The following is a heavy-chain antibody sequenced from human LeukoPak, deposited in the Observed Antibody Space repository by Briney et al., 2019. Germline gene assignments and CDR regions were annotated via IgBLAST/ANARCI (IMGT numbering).Heavy chain of an antibody. CDR3: ARGHYDVLAASYKWTPDY. D-gene: IGHD3-9*01. Sequence: LTLSCAASGYTFNSFNMRWLRQAQGKGLEWVSSITSGGDYIYYADSVKGRFTPSRDNAKHSLYLQLNSLRVEDTAVYYCARGHYDVLAASYKWTPDYWGQGTLVTVSS. CDR2: ITSGGDYI. V-gene: IGHV3-21*01. J-gene: IGHJ4*02. CDR1: GYTFNSFN.